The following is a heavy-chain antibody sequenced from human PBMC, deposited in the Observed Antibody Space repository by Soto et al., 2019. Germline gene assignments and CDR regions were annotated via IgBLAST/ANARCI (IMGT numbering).Heavy chain of an antibody. CDR3: ARQYCSGGSCYSGNWFDP. CDR2: IIPIFGTA. J-gene: IGHJ5*02. CDR1: GGTFSSYA. D-gene: IGHD2-15*01. Sequence: KVSCKASGGTFSSYAISWVRQAPGQGLEWMGGIIPIFGTANYAQKFQGRVTITADKSTSTAYMELSSLRSEDTAVYYCARQYCSGGSCYSGNWFDPWGQGTLVTVSS. V-gene: IGHV1-69*06.